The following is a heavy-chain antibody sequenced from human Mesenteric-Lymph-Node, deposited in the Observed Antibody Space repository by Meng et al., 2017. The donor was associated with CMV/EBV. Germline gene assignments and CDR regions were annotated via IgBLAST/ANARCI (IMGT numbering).Heavy chain of an antibody. CDR1: GGSISSYY. J-gene: IGHJ6*02. Sequence: GSLRLSCTVSGGSISSYYWSWIRQPPGKGLEWIGYIYYSGSTNYNPSLKSRVTISVDTSKNQFSLKLSSVTAADTAVYYCARNLADWNGYYGMDVWGQGTTVTVSS. CDR2: IYYSGST. V-gene: IGHV4-59*01. D-gene: IGHD1-1*01. CDR3: ARNLADWNGYYGMDV.